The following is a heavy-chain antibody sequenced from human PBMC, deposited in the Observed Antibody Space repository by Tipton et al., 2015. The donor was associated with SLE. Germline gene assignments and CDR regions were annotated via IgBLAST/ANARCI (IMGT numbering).Heavy chain of an antibody. V-gene: IGHV4-4*07. CDR2: IYSSGDR. CDR3: ARGSDDEYVRYFDV. Sequence: TLSLTCTVSGGSISFDYWSWTRQSAGRGRGWIGRIYSSGDRDYNPSLRSRVTMSIDASQNRVSLRLKSVSAADTAVYYCARGSDDEYVRYFDVWGPGTLVTVSS. J-gene: IGHJ2*01. D-gene: IGHD2/OR15-2a*01. CDR1: GGSISFDY.